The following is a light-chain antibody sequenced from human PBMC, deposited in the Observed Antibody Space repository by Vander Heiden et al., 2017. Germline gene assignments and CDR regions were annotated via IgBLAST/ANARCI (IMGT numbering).Light chain of an antibody. CDR2: GAS. Sequence: EIVLTQPPGSLSLSPGETATLSCRASQSISSNYLAWYQQRPGQAPRLLIYGASTRATGIPDRFSGSGSGTDFTLSISRVEPEDSAVYSCQQYGSSPWTFGQGTKVEIK. CDR3: QQYGSSPWT. CDR1: QSISSNY. J-gene: IGKJ1*01. V-gene: IGKV3-20*01.